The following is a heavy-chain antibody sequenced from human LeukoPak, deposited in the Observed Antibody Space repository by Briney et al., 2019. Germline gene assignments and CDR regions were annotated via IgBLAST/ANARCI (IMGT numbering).Heavy chain of an antibody. Sequence: ASVKVSCKASGGTFSSYAISWVRQAPGQGLEWMGRIIPILGIANYAQKFQGRVTITADKSTSTAYMELSSLRSEDTAVYYCARERKHIVVVTAIPDAFDMWGQGTMVTVSS. V-gene: IGHV1-69*04. D-gene: IGHD2-21*02. CDR2: IIPILGIA. J-gene: IGHJ3*02. CDR3: ARERKHIVVVTAIPDAFDM. CDR1: GGTFSSYA.